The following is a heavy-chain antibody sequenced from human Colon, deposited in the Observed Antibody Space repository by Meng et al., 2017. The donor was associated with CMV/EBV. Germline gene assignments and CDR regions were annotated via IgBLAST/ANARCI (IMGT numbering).Heavy chain of an antibody. CDR3: ATVTGTLDPFHY. CDR2: ISASGATT. D-gene: IGHD1-1*01. Sequence: VQLLESGGRFLQRGGSLRLSCAAFGFIFNNYALAWVRQAPGKGLEWVSSISASGATTYYADSVRGRFTISRDNSRDTVYLQMTSLRAEDTAVYYCATVTGTLDPFHYWGQGTLVTVSS. J-gene: IGHJ4*02. V-gene: IGHV3-23*01. CDR1: GFIFNNYA.